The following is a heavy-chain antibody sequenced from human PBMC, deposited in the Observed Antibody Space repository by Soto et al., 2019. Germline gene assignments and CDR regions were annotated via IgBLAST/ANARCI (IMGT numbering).Heavy chain of an antibody. CDR1: GFTFSSYS. J-gene: IGHJ4*02. CDR2: ISSSSSTI. CDR3: ARGEQQWLVLAVDY. Sequence: GGSLRLSCAASGFTFSSYSMNWVRQAPGKGLEWVSYISSSSSTIYYADSVKGRFTISRDNAKNSLYLQMNSLRAEDTAVYYCARGEQQWLVLAVDYWGQGTLVTVSS. V-gene: IGHV3-48*01. D-gene: IGHD6-19*01.